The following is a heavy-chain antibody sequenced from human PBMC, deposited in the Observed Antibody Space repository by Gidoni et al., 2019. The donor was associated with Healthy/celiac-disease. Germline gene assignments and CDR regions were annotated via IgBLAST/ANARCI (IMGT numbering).Heavy chain of an antibody. CDR2: ISWISGSI. V-gene: IGHV3-9*01. J-gene: IGHJ4*02. D-gene: IGHD3-10*01. CDR1: GFTFDDYA. CDR3: AKDPRRFGEDLLYYFDY. Sequence: SGFTFDDYAMHWVRQAPGKGLEWVSGISWISGSIGYADSVKGRFTISRDNAKNSLYLQMNSLRAEDTALYYCAKDPRRFGEDLLYYFDYWGQGTLVTVSS.